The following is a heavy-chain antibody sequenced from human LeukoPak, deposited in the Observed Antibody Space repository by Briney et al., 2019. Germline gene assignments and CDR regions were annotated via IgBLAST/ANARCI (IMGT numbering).Heavy chain of an antibody. J-gene: IGHJ5*02. V-gene: IGHV4-39*01. CDR1: GDSVSSSSYY. Sequence: PSETLSLTCTVSGDSVSSSSYYWGWIRQPPGKGLEWIGSISYSGTNYNNPSLKSRVSISIDTSKNQFSGKLTSVTAADPAMYYCASLGTLRSWGQGTLVTVSS. CDR2: ISYSGTN. D-gene: IGHD7-27*01. CDR3: ASLGTLRS.